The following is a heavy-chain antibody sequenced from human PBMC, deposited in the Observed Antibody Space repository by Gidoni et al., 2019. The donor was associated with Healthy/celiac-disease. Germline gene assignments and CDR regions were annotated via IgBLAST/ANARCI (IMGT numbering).Heavy chain of an antibody. CDR3: ARGYNYDFWSGYYIDYYYYYYMDV. Sequence: QVQLQQWGAGLLKPSETLSLTCAVYGGSFSGYYWSWMRQTPGKGLEWIGEINHSGSTNYNPSLKSRVTISVDTSKNQFSLKLSSVTAADTAVYYCARGYNYDFWSGYYIDYYYYYYMDVWGKGTTVTVSS. V-gene: IGHV4-34*01. D-gene: IGHD3-3*01. J-gene: IGHJ6*03. CDR1: GGSFSGYY. CDR2: INHSGST.